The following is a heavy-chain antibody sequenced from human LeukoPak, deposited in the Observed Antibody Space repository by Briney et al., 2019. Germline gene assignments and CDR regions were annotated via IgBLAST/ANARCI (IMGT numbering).Heavy chain of an antibody. Sequence: GGSLRLSCAASGFTFDDYAMHWVRQAPGKGLEWVAVISYDGSNKYYADSVKGRFTISRDNSKNTLYLQMNSLRAEDTAVYYCARLLDSSSWYNYFDYWGQGTLVTVSS. V-gene: IGHV3-30-3*01. J-gene: IGHJ4*02. CDR1: GFTFDDYA. D-gene: IGHD6-13*01. CDR3: ARLLDSSSWYNYFDY. CDR2: ISYDGSNK.